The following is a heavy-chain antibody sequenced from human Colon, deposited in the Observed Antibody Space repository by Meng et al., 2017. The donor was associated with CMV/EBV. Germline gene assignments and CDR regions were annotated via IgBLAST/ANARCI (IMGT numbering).Heavy chain of an antibody. D-gene: IGHD5-18*01. CDR1: GFIFTSYT. CDR3: VRHLEAGRNGYSEPF. Sequence: LSLTCAASGFIFTSYTMNWVRQAPGKGLEWVSSISTSGRDIFYADSVKGRFTLSRDNAKNSLYLQMDSLRAEDTAVYYCVRHLEAGRNGYSEPFWGQGTLVTVSS. V-gene: IGHV3-21*01. J-gene: IGHJ1*01. CDR2: ISTSGRDI.